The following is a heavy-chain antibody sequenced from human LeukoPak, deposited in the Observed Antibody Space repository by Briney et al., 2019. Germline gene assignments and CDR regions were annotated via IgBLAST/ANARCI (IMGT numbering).Heavy chain of an antibody. J-gene: IGHJ6*02. CDR2: IYYSGST. CDR1: GGSISSGDYH. Sequence: PSETLSLTCTVSGGSISSGDYHWSWIRQPPGKGLEWLGYIYYSGSTYYNPSLKSRVTISVDTSKNQFSLKLSSVTAADTAVYYCARVVGAAGYYYYYGMDVWGQGTTVTVSS. CDR3: ARVVGAAGYYYYYGMDV. D-gene: IGHD6-13*01. V-gene: IGHV4-30-4*01.